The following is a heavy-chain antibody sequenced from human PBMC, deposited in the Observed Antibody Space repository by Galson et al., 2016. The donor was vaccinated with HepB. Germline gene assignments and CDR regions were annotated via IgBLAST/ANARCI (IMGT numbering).Heavy chain of an antibody. Sequence: ETLSLTCTVSGGSINDYYWSWIRQPPGKGLEWIAYIYSSGSTNYNPSLKSRVAISADTSKNQFSLQVSSVTAADTAVYYCARCPGRSSHFFFDSWGQGTLVTVSS. CDR1: GGSINDYY. D-gene: IGHD6-13*01. J-gene: IGHJ4*02. CDR2: IYSSGST. V-gene: IGHV4-59*01. CDR3: ARCPGRSSHFFFDS.